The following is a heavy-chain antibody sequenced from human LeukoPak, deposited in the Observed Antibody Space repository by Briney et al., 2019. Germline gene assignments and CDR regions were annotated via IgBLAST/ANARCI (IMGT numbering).Heavy chain of an antibody. CDR3: ARENRRWIQLWANDAFDI. J-gene: IGHJ3*02. V-gene: IGHV1-18*01. CDR1: GYTFTSYG. CDR2: ISAYNGNT. Sequence: ASVKVSCKASGYTFTSYGISWGRQAPGQGLEWMGWISAYNGNTNYAQKLQGRVTMTTDTSTSTAYMELRSLRSDDTAVYYCARENRRWIQLWANDAFDIWGQGTMVTVSS. D-gene: IGHD5-18*01.